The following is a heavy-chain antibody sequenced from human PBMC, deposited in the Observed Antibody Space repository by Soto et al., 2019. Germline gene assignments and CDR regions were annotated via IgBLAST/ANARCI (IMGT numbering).Heavy chain of an antibody. CDR1: GFTFSSYG. J-gene: IGHJ3*02. CDR2: ISYDGSNK. D-gene: IGHD3-22*01. CDR3: AKSRNPNYYDSSGYFDAFDI. V-gene: IGHV3-30*18. Sequence: GGSLRLSCAASGFTFSSYGMHWVRQAPGKGPEWVAVISYDGSNKYYADSVKGRFTISRDNSKNTLYLQMNSLRAQDTAVYYCAKSRNPNYYDSSGYFDAFDIWGQGTMVTVSS.